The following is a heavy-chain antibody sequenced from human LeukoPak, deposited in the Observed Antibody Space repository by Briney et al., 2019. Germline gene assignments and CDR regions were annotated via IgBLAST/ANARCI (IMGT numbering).Heavy chain of an antibody. CDR2: IKQDGSEK. V-gene: IGHV3-7*02. D-gene: IGHD2-15*01. CDR1: RFTFSNYW. J-gene: IGHJ3*02. Sequence: PGGSLRLSCAASRFTFSNYWMSWVRQAPGKGLEWVANIKQDGSEKNYVGSVKGRFTISRDNAKNTLYLQMNSLRAEDTAVYYCASLVVVVAATGPAFDIWGQGTMVTVSS. CDR3: ASLVVVVAATGPAFDI.